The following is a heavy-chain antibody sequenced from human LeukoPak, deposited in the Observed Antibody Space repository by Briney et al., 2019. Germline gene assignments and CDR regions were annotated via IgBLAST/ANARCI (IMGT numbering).Heavy chain of an antibody. V-gene: IGHV1-69*04. CDR3: AREGTIAAAAPRVNWFDP. Sequence: ASVKVSCKASGGTFSSYAISWVRQAPGQGLEWVGRIIPILGIANYAQKFQGRVTITENKSTSTAYMELSRLRSEDTAVYYCAREGTIAAAAPRVNWFDPWGQGTLVTVSS. CDR1: GGTFSSYA. D-gene: IGHD6-13*01. J-gene: IGHJ5*02. CDR2: IIPILGIA.